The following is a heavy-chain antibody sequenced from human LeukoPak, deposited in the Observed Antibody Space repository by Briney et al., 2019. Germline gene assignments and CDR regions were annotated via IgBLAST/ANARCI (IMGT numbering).Heavy chain of an antibody. CDR2: ISSRSGYI. Sequence: GGSLRLSCAASGFTFSSYGMSWVRQAPGKGLEWVSSISSRSGYIYYADSVKGRFTISRDNAKNSLYLQMNSLRAEDTAVYYCARSLDTAMVSGYWGQGTLVTVSS. CDR3: ARSLDTAMVSGY. D-gene: IGHD5-18*01. V-gene: IGHV3-21*01. CDR1: GFTFSSYG. J-gene: IGHJ4*02.